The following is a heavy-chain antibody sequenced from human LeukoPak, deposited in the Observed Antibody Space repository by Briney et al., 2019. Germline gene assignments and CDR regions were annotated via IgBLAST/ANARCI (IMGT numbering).Heavy chain of an antibody. Sequence: ASVKVSCKASGYTFTSYGISWVRQAPGQGLEWMGWISAYNGNTNYAQKLQGRVTMTTDTSTSTAYMELRSLRSDDTAVYYCARSRTYYYDRVVEYYFDYWGQGTLVTVSS. CDR2: ISAYNGNT. V-gene: IGHV1-18*01. CDR1: GYTFTSYG. CDR3: ARSRTYYYDRVVEYYFDY. J-gene: IGHJ4*02. D-gene: IGHD3-22*01.